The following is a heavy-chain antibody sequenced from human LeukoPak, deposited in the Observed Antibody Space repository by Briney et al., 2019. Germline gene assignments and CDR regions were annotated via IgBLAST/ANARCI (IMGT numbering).Heavy chain of an antibody. J-gene: IGHJ6*02. V-gene: IGHV1-18*01. D-gene: IGHD6-13*01. CDR2: ISAYNGNT. CDR1: GYTFTSYG. CDR3: ARDPPYSSSEEGSLYYYYGMDV. Sequence: ASVKVSCKASGYTFTSYGISWVRQAPGQGLEWMGWISAYNGNTNYAQKLQGRVTMTTGTSTSTAYMELRSLRSDDTAVYYCARDPPYSSSEEGSLYYYYGMDVWGQGTTVTVSS.